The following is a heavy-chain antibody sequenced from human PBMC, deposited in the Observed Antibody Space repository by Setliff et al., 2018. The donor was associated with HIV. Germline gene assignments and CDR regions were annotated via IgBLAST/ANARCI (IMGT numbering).Heavy chain of an antibody. CDR2: IYYSGST. D-gene: IGHD3-3*01. Sequence: PSETLSLTCTVSGGSISSHFWSWIRQPPGRGLEWIGSIYYSGSTNYNPSLKSRVTISVVTSNNQFSLKVTSVTAADTAVYYCATGAKNDFWDDPVPNPFDFWGQGTMVTVSS. CDR1: GGSISSHF. J-gene: IGHJ3*01. CDR3: ATGAKNDFWDDPVPNPFDF. V-gene: IGHV4-59*11.